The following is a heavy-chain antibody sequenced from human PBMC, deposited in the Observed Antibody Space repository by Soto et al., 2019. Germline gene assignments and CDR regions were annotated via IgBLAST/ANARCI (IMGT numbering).Heavy chain of an antibody. J-gene: IGHJ4*02. CDR3: ARVDYYGSESYATFDY. Sequence: QVQLVQSGAEVKKPGSSVKVSCKASGGTFSSYAISWVRQAPGQGLEWMGGIIPIFGTANYAQKFQGRVTITXXEXPXXGYMELRSLTSDDTGVYYCARVDYYGSESYATFDYWGQGTLVTVSS. CDR1: GGTFSSYA. D-gene: IGHD3-10*01. CDR2: IIPIFGTA. V-gene: IGHV1-69*05.